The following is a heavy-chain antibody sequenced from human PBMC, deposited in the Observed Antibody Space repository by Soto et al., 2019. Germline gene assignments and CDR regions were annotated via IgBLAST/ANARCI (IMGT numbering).Heavy chain of an antibody. J-gene: IGHJ5*02. CDR3: ARRYKSAGWLEP. CDR1: GYSFATYA. Sequence: QVQLVQSGAEVKKPGTSVKVSCKASGYSFATYAIHWVRQAPGQGLECMGWINPATGNTEYSDKFQDRVTFTRDTSATTAYMELRGLRSEDTAVYYCARRYKSAGWLEPWGQGPLVTVSS. CDR2: INPATGNT. D-gene: IGHD1-1*01. V-gene: IGHV1-3*01.